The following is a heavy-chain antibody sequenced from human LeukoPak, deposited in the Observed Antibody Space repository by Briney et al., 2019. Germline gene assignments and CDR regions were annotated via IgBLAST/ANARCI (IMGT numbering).Heavy chain of an antibody. CDR2: ISGSGGST. CDR3: ASLYCSSTSCLHHYYYGMDV. J-gene: IGHJ6*02. CDR1: GFTFSSYA. D-gene: IGHD2-2*01. Sequence: GGSLRLSCAASGFTFSSYAMSWVRQAPGKGLEWVSAISGSGGSTYYADSVKGRFTISRDNSKNTLYLQMNSLRAEDTAVYYCASLYCSSTSCLHHYYYGMDVWGQGTTVTVSS. V-gene: IGHV3-23*01.